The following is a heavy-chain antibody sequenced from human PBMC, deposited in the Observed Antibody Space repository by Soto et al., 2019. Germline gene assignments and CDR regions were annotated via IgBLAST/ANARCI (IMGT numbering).Heavy chain of an antibody. CDR3: ARLNVGYQLPYYYYYGMDV. V-gene: IGHV1-18*01. Sequence: ASVKVSCKASGYTFTSYGISWVRQAPGQGLEWMGWISAYNGNTNYAQKLQGRVTMTTDNSTSTAYMELGSLRSDDTAVYYCARLNVGYQLPYYYYYGMDVWGQGTTVTVSS. CDR2: ISAYNGNT. CDR1: GYTFTSYG. J-gene: IGHJ6*02. D-gene: IGHD2-2*01.